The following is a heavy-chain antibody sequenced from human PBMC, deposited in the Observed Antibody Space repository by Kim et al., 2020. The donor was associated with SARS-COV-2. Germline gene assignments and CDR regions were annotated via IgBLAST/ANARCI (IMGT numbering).Heavy chain of an antibody. CDR3: ARGRIAAAGTSFGPVFDY. D-gene: IGHD6-13*01. Sequence: SETLSLTCAVYGGSFSGYYWSWIRQPPGKGLEWIGEINHSGSTNYNPSLKSRVTISVDTSKNQFSLKLSSVTAADTAVYYCARGRIAAAGTSFGPVFDYWGQGTLVTVSS. V-gene: IGHV4-34*01. CDR1: GGSFSGYY. CDR2: INHSGST. J-gene: IGHJ4*02.